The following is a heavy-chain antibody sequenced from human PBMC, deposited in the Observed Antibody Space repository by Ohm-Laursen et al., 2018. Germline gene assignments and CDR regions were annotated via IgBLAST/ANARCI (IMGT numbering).Heavy chain of an antibody. CDR3: ARVPRKAMVRGVGWFDP. CDR1: GGTFSSYA. V-gene: IGHV1-8*02. D-gene: IGHD3-10*01. J-gene: IGHJ5*02. Sequence: SVKVSCKASGGTFSSYAISWVRQATGQGLEWMGWMNPNSGNTGYAQKFQGRVTMTRNTSISTAYMELSSLRSEDTAVYYCARVPRKAMVRGVGWFDPWGQGTLVTVSS. CDR2: MNPNSGNT.